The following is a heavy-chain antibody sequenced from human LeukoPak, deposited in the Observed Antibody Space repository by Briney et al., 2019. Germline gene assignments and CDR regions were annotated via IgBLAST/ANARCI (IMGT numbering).Heavy chain of an antibody. CDR1: GGSFSGYY. CDR3: ARVPTYGSGSYWDRRVSPRSRALMDV. Sequence: NPSETLSLTCAVYGGSFSGYYWSWIRQPPGKGLEWIGGINHSGSTNYNPSLKSRVTISVDTSKNQFSLKLSSVTAADTAVYYCARVPTYGSGSYWDRRVSPRSRALMDVWGKGTTVTVSS. CDR2: INHSGST. J-gene: IGHJ6*03. V-gene: IGHV4-34*01. D-gene: IGHD3-10*01.